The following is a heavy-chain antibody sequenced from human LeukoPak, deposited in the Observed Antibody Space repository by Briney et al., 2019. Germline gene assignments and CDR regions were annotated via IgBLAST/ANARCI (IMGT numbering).Heavy chain of an antibody. CDR1: GFTFSSYW. CDR3: ARGWNDWFDP. CDR2: INHNGNVN. D-gene: IGHD1-1*01. J-gene: IGHJ5*02. V-gene: IGHV3-7*01. Sequence: GGSLRLSCAASGFTFSSYWMNWARQAPGKGLEWVASINHNGNVNYYVDSVKGRFTISRDNAKNSLYLQMSNLRAEDTAVYYCARGWNDWFDPWGQGTLVTVSS.